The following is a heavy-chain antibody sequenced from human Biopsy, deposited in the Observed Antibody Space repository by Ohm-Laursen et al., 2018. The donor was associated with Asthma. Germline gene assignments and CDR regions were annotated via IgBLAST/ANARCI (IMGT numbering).Heavy chain of an antibody. V-gene: IGHV1-3*01. D-gene: IGHD3-9*01. J-gene: IGHJ3*02. CDR2: INAGNGNT. CDR3: ARTYYDFLTGQVNDAFAM. CDR1: GYTFINYA. Sequence: AASVKVSCNASGYTFINYAIHWVRQAPGQRLEWMGWINAGNGNTKYSQKFQGRVAISRDTSASTAYMDLSSLRSEDTAVYYCARTYYDFLTGQVNDAFAMWGQGTMVTVSS.